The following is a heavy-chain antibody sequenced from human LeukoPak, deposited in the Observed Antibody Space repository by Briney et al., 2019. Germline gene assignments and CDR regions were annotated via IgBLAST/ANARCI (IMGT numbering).Heavy chain of an antibody. D-gene: IGHD4-17*01. J-gene: IGHJ5*02. Sequence: GESLKISCKGSGYSFTSYWIGWVRQMPGKGLEWKGIIYPGDSDTRYSPSFQGQVTISADKSISTAYLQWSSLKALDTAMYYCARFFDYGDYSFDPWGQGTLVTVSS. CDR1: GYSFTSYW. CDR2: IYPGDSDT. CDR3: ARFFDYGDYSFDP. V-gene: IGHV5-51*01.